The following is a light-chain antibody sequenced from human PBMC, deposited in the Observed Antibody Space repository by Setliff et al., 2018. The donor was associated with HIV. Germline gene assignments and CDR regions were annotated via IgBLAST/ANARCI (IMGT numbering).Light chain of an antibody. CDR2: WAS. J-gene: IGKJ5*01. V-gene: IGKV4-1*01. Sequence: DIVMTQSPDSLPVSLGERATINCKSSQSVLYRSNSKNYLAWYQQKPGQPPKLLIYWASTRDSGVPDRFIGSGSGTDFTLTISSLQAEDVAVYYCQQYYSTPITFGQGTRLEIK. CDR1: QSVLYRSNSKNY. CDR3: QQYYSTPIT.